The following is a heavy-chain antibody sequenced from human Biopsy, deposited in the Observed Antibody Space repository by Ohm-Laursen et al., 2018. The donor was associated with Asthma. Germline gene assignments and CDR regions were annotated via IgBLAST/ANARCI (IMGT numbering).Heavy chain of an antibody. CDR2: INPNSGGT. V-gene: IGHV1-2*06. J-gene: IGHJ5*02. Sequence: SSVKVSCKASGYTFIGCHIHWMRQAPGQGLEWMRRINPNSGGTNYAQKFQGRVTMTRDTSISTAYMEVSRLRSDDMAVYYCARGQKSAGDRWFDPWGQGTLVTVSS. D-gene: IGHD6-13*01. CDR1: GYTFIGCH. CDR3: ARGQKSAGDRWFDP.